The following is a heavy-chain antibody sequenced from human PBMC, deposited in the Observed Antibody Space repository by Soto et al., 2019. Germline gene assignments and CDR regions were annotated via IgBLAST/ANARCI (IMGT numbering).Heavy chain of an antibody. Sequence: GGSLRLSCAASGFTFNSYAMSWVRQAPGKGLEWVSTISGSGGSTYYADSVEGRFTISRDNSKNTLYLQMNSLRAEDTAVYYCANSIPYYYGSGSYYISLRNYYYYYGMDVWGQGTTVTVSS. CDR2: ISGSGGST. D-gene: IGHD3-10*01. CDR3: ANSIPYYYGSGSYYISLRNYYYYYGMDV. J-gene: IGHJ6*02. CDR1: GFTFNSYA. V-gene: IGHV3-23*01.